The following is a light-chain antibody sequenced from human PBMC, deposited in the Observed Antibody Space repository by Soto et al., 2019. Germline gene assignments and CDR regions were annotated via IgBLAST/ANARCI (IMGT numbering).Light chain of an antibody. V-gene: IGKV1-5*01. CDR2: DVS. CDR1: QSITTW. Sequence: DIQMTQSPSTVSAYVGDSVTITCRASQSITTWLAWSQQRPGKAPKLLIYDVSSLQSGVPSRFSGSGSGTAFTLTISSLQPDDFATYYGQHYKMYSPWTFGQGTKVDIK. J-gene: IGKJ1*01. CDR3: QHYKMYSPWT.